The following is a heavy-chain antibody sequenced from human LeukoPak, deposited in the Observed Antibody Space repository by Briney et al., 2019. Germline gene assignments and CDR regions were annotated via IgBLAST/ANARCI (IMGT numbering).Heavy chain of an antibody. Sequence: HWASVKVSCKASGYSFTGYYMHWVRQAPGQGLEWMGWINPNSGGTKYAQKFKGRVTMTRDTSISTAYMELSRLRSDDTAVYYCARVDTAMVAGGGDYWGQGTLVTVSS. CDR1: GYSFTGYY. J-gene: IGHJ4*02. V-gene: IGHV1-2*02. CDR2: INPNSGGT. CDR3: ARVDTAMVAGGGDY. D-gene: IGHD5-18*01.